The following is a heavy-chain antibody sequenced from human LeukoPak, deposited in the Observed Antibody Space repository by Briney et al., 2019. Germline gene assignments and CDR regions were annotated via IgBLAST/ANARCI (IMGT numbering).Heavy chain of an antibody. CDR3: ARDAGGAWPFDY. J-gene: IGHJ4*02. D-gene: IGHD4-17*01. V-gene: IGHV3-23*01. CDR2: ISPTGEGT. CDR1: GFAFSNTG. Sequence: GGSLRLSCAASGFAFSNTGMTWVRQAPGRGLEWVSTISPTGEGTHYADSVKGRFTISRDNSKNTLSLEMNSLRADDTATYYCARDAGGAWPFDYWGQGTRAIVSS.